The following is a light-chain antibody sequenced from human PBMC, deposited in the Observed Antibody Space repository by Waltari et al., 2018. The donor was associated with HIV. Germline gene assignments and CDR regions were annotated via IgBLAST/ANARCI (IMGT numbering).Light chain of an antibody. CDR1: SLSKQY. CDR2: KDT. V-gene: IGLV3-25*01. Sequence: SSELMQPPSVSVSPGQTARITCSGDSLSKQYTHWYQQRPGQSPLMVMYKDTERPSGIPERFSGSSSGTTVTLTISGVRAEDEADYFCQSADIGVLFGGGTKLTVL. J-gene: IGLJ2*01. CDR3: QSADIGVL.